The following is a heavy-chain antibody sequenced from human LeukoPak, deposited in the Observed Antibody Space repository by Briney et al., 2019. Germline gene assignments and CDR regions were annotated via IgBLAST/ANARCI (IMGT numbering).Heavy chain of an antibody. CDR1: GFTVSSNY. CDR2: ISSSGSTI. V-gene: IGHV3-11*01. D-gene: IGHD5-12*01. J-gene: IGHJ4*02. CDR3: ASSGYSGYGNLDY. Sequence: PGGSLRLSCATSGFTVSSNYMSWIRQAPGKGLEWVSYISSSGSTIYYADSVKGRFTISRDNAKNSLYLQMNSLRAEDTAVYYCASSGYSGYGNLDYWGQGTLVTVSS.